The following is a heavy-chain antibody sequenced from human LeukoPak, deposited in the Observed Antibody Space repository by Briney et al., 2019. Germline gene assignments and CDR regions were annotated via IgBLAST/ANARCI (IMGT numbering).Heavy chain of an antibody. D-gene: IGHD6-13*01. CDR2: VSSDGSIK. J-gene: IGHJ4*02. V-gene: IGHV3-30*03. Sequence: LSGGSLRLSCAASGFTFSSYGIHWVRQAPGKGLEWVAVVSSDGSIKYYADSVKGRFTISRDTSKNTVYLQMNSLGTEDTAFYYCARGYSSSWLGYFDYWGQGKLVTVSS. CDR1: GFTFSSYG. CDR3: ARGYSSSWLGYFDY.